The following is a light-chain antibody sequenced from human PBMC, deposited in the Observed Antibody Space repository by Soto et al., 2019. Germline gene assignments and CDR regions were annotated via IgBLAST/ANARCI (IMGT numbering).Light chain of an antibody. J-gene: IGKJ1*01. CDR3: QQTYSAPPL. V-gene: IGKV1-39*01. CDR1: QRIGTN. Sequence: DIQMTQSPSSLSASIGDRVTLTCRASQRIGTNLNWYQQRPGKAPKLLIYAVSSLQSGVSYRFSGSGSGTDFILSINSLQREDFATYYCQQTYSAPPLFGQGTKVEIK. CDR2: AVS.